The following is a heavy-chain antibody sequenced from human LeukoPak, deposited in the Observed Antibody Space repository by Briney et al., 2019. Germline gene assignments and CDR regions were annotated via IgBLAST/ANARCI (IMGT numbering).Heavy chain of an antibody. V-gene: IGHV3-43*02. CDR3: ATSQAQSPLLGY. CDR2: ISGDGGST. CDR1: GFTFSSYG. D-gene: IGHD3-16*01. Sequence: PGRSLRLSCAASGFTFSSYGMHWVRQAPGKGLEWVSLISGDGGSTYYADSVKGRFTISRDNSKNSLYLQMNSLRTEDTALYYCATSQAQSPLLGYWGQGTLVTVSS. J-gene: IGHJ4*02.